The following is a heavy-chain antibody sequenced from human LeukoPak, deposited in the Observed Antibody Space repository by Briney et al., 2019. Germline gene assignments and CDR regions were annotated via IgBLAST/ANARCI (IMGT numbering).Heavy chain of an antibody. J-gene: IGHJ4*02. D-gene: IGHD5-18*01. Sequence: PGVSLRLSCAASEFTFSTYSMNWVRQAPGKGLEWVSSISSSSSYIYYADSVKGRFTISRDNAKNSLYLQMNSLRAEDTAVYYCARGENNYGYYYFDYWGQGTLVTVSS. CDR3: ARGENNYGYYYFDY. CDR2: ISSSSSYI. CDR1: EFTFSTYS. V-gene: IGHV3-21*01.